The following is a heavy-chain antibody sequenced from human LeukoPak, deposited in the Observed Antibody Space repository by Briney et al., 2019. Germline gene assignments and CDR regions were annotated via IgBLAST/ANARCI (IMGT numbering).Heavy chain of an antibody. CDR1: GYTFTSYG. Sequence: ASVKVSCKAPGYTFTSYGISWVRQAPGQGLEWMGWISTYNGNTNYAQKLQGRVTMTTDTSTSTAYMELRSLRSDDTAVYYCARRYYDFWSGYGDYWGQGTLVTVSS. V-gene: IGHV1-18*01. J-gene: IGHJ4*02. CDR3: ARRYYDFWSGYGDY. CDR2: ISTYNGNT. D-gene: IGHD3-3*01.